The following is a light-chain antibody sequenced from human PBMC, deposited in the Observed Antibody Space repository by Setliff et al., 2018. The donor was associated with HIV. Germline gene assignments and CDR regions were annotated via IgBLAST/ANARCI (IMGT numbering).Light chain of an antibody. CDR1: SSDVGGYDY. Sequence: QSALTQPRSVSGSPGQSVTISCTGASSDVGGYDYVSWYQQHPGKAPKLMIYDVSKRPSGVPDRFSGSKSANTASLTISGLQAEDEADYYCCSYAGIYPYVFGTGTKVTVL. CDR3: CSYAGIYPYV. V-gene: IGLV2-11*01. J-gene: IGLJ1*01. CDR2: DVS.